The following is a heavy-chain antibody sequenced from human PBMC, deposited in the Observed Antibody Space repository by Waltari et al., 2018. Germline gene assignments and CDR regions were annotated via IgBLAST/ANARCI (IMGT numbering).Heavy chain of an antibody. CDR2: ISSSSSTI. J-gene: IGHJ4*02. CDR1: GFTFSSYS. D-gene: IGHD3-10*01. CDR3: ARDPGFGEIDY. V-gene: IGHV3-48*04. Sequence: EVQLVESGGGLVQPGGSLRLSCAASGFTFSSYSMNWVRQAPGKGLEWVSYISSSSSTIYYADSVKGRFTISRDNAKNSLYLQMNSLRAEDTAVYYCARDPGFGEIDYWGQGTLVTVSS.